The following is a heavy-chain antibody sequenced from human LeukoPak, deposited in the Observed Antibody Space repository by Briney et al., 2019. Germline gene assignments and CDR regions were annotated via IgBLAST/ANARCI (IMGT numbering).Heavy chain of an antibody. CDR1: GGSLSSYY. J-gene: IGHJ4*02. V-gene: IGHV4-4*07. D-gene: IGHD6-6*01. Sequence: LETLSLTCTVSGGSLSSYYWSWVRQPAGEGLGWVWRIYTSGSTNYNPSLKSRVTMSVDTSKNQFSLKLSSVTAAGTAVYYCARGGSLDIAARPFDYWGQGTLVTVSS. CDR3: ARGGSLDIAARPFDY. CDR2: IYTSGST.